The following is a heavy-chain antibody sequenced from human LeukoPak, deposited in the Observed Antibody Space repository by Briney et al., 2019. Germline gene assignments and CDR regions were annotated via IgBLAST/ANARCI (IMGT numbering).Heavy chain of an antibody. J-gene: IGHJ4*02. CDR1: GGSTSSYY. D-gene: IGHD3-10*01. CDR2: IYYTGST. Sequence: SETLSLTCTVSGGSTSSYYWSWIRQPPGKGLEWIGYIYYTGSTNYNPSLKSRVTISVDTSKNQFSLKLSSVTAADTAVYYCARHYGSGKPWFDYWGQGTLVTVSS. CDR3: ARHYGSGKPWFDY. V-gene: IGHV4-59*01.